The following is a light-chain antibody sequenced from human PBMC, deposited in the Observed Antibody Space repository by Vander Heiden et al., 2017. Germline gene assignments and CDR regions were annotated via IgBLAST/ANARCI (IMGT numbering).Light chain of an antibody. J-gene: IGKJ2*01. CDR1: QSVSSSY. V-gene: IGKV3-20*01. CDR3: QQYGSSLGYT. Sequence: ETVLTQSPGTLSLSPGERATLSCRASQSVSSSYLAWYQQKPGQAPRLLIYGASSRATGIPDRFSGSGSGTDFTLTISRLEPEDFAVYYCQQYGSSLGYTFGQGTKLEIK. CDR2: GAS.